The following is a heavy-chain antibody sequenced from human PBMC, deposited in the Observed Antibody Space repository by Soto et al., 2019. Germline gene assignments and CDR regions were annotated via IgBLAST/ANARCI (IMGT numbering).Heavy chain of an antibody. D-gene: IGHD2-15*01. CDR1: GGSISSSSYY. V-gene: IGHV4-39*01. Sequence: QLQLQESGPGLVKPSETLSLTWTVSGGSISSSSYYWGWIRQPPGKGLEWIGSIFYSGSTYYNPSLKSRVTLSVDTSKNQFSLKLSSVTAADTAVYYCARHLTYCSAGSCYADFPYYGMDVWGQGTTVTVSS. CDR3: ARHLTYCSAGSCYADFPYYGMDV. CDR2: IFYSGST. J-gene: IGHJ6*02.